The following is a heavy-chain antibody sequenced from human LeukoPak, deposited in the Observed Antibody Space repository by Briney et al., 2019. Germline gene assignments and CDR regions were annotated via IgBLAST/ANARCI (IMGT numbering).Heavy chain of an antibody. CDR3: ARHAVYMIPYYAFDI. J-gene: IGHJ3*02. CDR1: GGSINNYY. V-gene: IGHV4-59*08. Sequence: SETLSLTCTVSGGSINNYYWSWIRQPPGKGLEYIGYTHYSGSTNSNPSLKSRVTMSVDTSKNQFSLKLSSVTAADTAVYYCARHAVYMIPYYAFDIWGQGTMVTVSS. CDR2: THYSGST. D-gene: IGHD3-22*01.